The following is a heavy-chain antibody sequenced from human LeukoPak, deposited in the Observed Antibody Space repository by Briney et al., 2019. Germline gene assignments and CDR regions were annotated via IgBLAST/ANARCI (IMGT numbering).Heavy chain of an antibody. J-gene: IGHJ6*03. D-gene: IGHD5-12*01. Sequence: ASVKVSCKASGYTFTSYDINWVRQATGQGLEWMGWMNPNSGNTGYAQKFQGRVTITRNTSISTAYTELSSLRSEDTAVYYCARRLRDYYYYYMDVWGKGTTVTVSS. CDR3: ARRLRDYYYYYMDV. V-gene: IGHV1-8*03. CDR1: GYTFTSYD. CDR2: MNPNSGNT.